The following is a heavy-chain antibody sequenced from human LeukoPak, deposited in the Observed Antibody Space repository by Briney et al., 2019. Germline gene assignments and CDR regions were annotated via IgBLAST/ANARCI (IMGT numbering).Heavy chain of an antibody. J-gene: IGHJ4*02. Sequence: PGRSLRLSCAASGFTFDDYGMHWVRQAPGKGLEWVSGISWNSGSIGYADSVKGRFTISRDNAKNSLYLQMNSLRAEDTALYYCAKDIGDGYTPPHYLDYWGQGTLVTVSS. CDR3: AKDIGDGYTPPHYLDY. D-gene: IGHD5-24*01. V-gene: IGHV3-9*01. CDR2: ISWNSGSI. CDR1: GFTFDDYG.